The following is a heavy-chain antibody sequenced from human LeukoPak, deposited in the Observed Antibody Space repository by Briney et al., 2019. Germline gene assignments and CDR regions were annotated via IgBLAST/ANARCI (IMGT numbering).Heavy chain of an antibody. CDR3: AKNLWSGYTYFDY. D-gene: IGHD3-3*01. CDR2: ISDTGSST. CDR1: GFTFSSSA. Sequence: GGSLRLSCAASGFTFSSSAMGWVRQAPGKGLEWVSGISDTGSSTNYADSVRGRFTISRDNSKNTLYLQMNSLRAEDTAVYFCAKNLWSGYTYFDYWGQGTLVTVSS. J-gene: IGHJ4*02. V-gene: IGHV3-23*01.